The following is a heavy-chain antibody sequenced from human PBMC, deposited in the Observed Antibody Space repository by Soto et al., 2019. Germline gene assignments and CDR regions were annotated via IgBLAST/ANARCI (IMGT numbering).Heavy chain of an antibody. D-gene: IGHD2-8*02. CDR1: GGSFSGYY. J-gene: IGHJ4*02. CDR2: INHSGST. V-gene: IGHV4-34*01. CDR3: ARDKITGLFDY. Sequence: QVQLQQWGAGLLKPSETLSLTCAVYGGSFSGYYWTWIRQPPGTGLEWIGEINHSGSTNYNPSLNSRVTISVDTAKTQFSLKLTSVTAADTAVYYWARDKITGLFDYWGQGTLVTVSS.